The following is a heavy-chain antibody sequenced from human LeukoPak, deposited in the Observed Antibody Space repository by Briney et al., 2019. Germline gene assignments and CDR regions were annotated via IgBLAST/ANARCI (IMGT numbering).Heavy chain of an antibody. CDR2: TYYSGST. Sequence: PSETLSLTCTVSGGSISSHYWSWIRQPPGKGLEWIGYTYYSGSTNYNPSLKSRVTISVDTSKNQFSLKLSSVTAADTAVYYCARTILDYSKWFDPWGQGTLVTVSS. CDR3: ARTILDYSKWFDP. V-gene: IGHV4-59*11. J-gene: IGHJ5*02. CDR1: GGSISSHY. D-gene: IGHD4-11*01.